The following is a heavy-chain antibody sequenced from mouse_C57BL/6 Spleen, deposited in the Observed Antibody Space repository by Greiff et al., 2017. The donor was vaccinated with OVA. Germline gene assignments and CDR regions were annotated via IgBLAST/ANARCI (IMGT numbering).Heavy chain of an antibody. CDR1: GFSLTSYG. Sequence: VQLQESGPGLVAPSQSLSITCTVSGFSLTSYGVSWVRQPPGKGLECLLLICVDVSTNYHSALISRLSISKDNSKSQVFLKLNSLQTDDTATYYCAKEGTTVGYFDVWGTGTTVTVSS. V-gene: IGHV2-3*01. CDR3: AKEGTTVGYFDV. J-gene: IGHJ1*03. D-gene: IGHD1-1*01. CDR2: ICVDVST.